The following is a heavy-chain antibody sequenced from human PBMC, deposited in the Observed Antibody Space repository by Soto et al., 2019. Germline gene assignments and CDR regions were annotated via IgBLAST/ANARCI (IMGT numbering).Heavy chain of an antibody. CDR3: ARDLQALWYYDSSGYYPAPVAAFDI. Sequence: GASVKVSCKASGYTFTGYYMHWVRQAPGQGLEWMGWINPNSGGTNYAQKFQGWVTMTRDTSISTAYMELSRLRSDGTAVYYCARDLQALWYYDSSGYYPAPVAAFDIWGQGTMVTVSS. CDR1: GYTFTGYY. D-gene: IGHD3-22*01. J-gene: IGHJ3*02. V-gene: IGHV1-2*04. CDR2: INPNSGGT.